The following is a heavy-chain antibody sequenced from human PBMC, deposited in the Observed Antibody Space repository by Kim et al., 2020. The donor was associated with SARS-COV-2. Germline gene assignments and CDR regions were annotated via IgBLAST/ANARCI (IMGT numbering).Heavy chain of an antibody. V-gene: IGHV1-24*01. D-gene: IGHD5-12*01. CDR3: ATVYSGYGPFE. Sequence: TLYAQKFQGRVAMTEDTSTDTAYMELSSLRSEDTAVYYCATVYSGYGPFEWGQGTLVTVSS. J-gene: IGHJ4*02. CDR2: T.